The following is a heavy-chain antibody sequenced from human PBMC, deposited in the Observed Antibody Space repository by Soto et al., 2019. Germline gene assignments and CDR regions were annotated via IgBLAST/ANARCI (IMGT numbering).Heavy chain of an antibody. V-gene: IGHV5-51*01. D-gene: IGHD5-18*01. CDR2: IFFVDFDT. CDR1: LYNFSNFF. Sequence: SFNFSLYNFSNFFIFLFLHISFKCLYFILIIFFVDFDTRYSPSFQGQVTISVDKSIGTAYLQWSGLKASDTAMYYCARLDGYSRSWYRFDHWGPGTLVTVSS. CDR3: ARLDGYSRSWYRFDH. J-gene: IGHJ4*02.